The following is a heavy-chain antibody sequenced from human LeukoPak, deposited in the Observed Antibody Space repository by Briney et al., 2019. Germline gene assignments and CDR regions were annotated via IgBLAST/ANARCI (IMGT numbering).Heavy chain of an antibody. Sequence: SETLSLTCTVSGGSINDASWNWIRKPPGQGLEWIGYIYHSGGTNYNPSLKSRVTISLDTSKNQFSLKLSSVNAADTAVYYCARVGTYYRSLDSWGQGTLVTVSS. CDR1: GGSINDAS. CDR3: ARVGTYYRSLDS. CDR2: IYHSGGT. J-gene: IGHJ4*02. V-gene: IGHV4-59*01. D-gene: IGHD3-10*01.